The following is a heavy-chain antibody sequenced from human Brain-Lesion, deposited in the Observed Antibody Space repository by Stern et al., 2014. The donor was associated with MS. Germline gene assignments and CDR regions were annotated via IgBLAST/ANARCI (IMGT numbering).Heavy chain of an antibody. CDR2: IYYSGNT. J-gene: IGHJ5*02. D-gene: IGHD2-15*01. Sequence: VHLVESGPGLVKPSETLSLTCTVAGGSVSSTSYAWAWIRQPPGKGLEWIGAIYYSGNTYYSPSLKSRLTISLDTSKNRFPLQLRSVTAADTAVYYCAGEEDIRYCSGGSCTGNWFDPWGQGTLVTVSS. CDR3: AGEEDIRYCSGGSCTGNWFDP. V-gene: IGHV4-39*02. CDR1: GGSVSSTSYA.